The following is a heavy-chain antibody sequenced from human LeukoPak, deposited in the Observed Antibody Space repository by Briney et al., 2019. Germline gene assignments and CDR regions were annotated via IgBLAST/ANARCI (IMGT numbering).Heavy chain of an antibody. D-gene: IGHD2-21*01. CDR3: ARVPVVIDLWWFDP. J-gene: IGHJ5*02. CDR2: IYYSGST. V-gene: IGHV4-59*01. CDR1: GGSISSCY. Sequence: PSETLSLTCTVSGGSISSCYWSWIRQPPGKGLEWIGYIYYSGSTNYNPSLKSRVTISVDTSKNQFSLKLSSVTAADTAVYYCARVPVVIDLWWFDPWGQGTLVTVSS.